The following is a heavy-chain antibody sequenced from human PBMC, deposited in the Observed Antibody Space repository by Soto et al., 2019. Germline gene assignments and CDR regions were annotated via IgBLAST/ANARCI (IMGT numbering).Heavy chain of an antibody. Sequence: SETLSLTCAVSGDSIRGNNWWSWVRQSPGKGLEWIGEIYHTGKATYNPSLKTRFTMSVDKSKIQFSLEVRSVTVADTAVYFCSHGQIMVHYRSEHDFWGPGTLVT. CDR3: SHGQIMVHYRSEHDF. CDR2: IYHTGKA. V-gene: IGHV4-4*02. J-gene: IGHJ4*02. CDR1: GDSIRGNNW. D-gene: IGHD1-1*01.